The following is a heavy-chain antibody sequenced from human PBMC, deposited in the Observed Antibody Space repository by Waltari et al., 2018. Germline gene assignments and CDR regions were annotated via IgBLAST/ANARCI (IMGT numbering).Heavy chain of an antibody. CDR2: IGGGSRTSR. V-gene: IGHV3-21*03. J-gene: IGHJ5*02. Sequence: QLVESGGGLVKPGGSLGLTCAASGFGFTDSDMNWVRLAPGRGLEWVAAIGGGSRTSRFYAYSVKGRFTISRDNAKNSLYRQMNSLRAGDTAVYYCTRDLYGSGGDWFDPWGQGTLVSVSS. CDR1: GFGFTDSD. D-gene: IGHD3-10*01. CDR3: TRDLYGSGGDWFDP.